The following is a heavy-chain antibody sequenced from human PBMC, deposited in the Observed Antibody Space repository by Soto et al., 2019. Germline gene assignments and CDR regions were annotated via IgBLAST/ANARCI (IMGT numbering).Heavy chain of an antibody. CDR1: GFTFSSYG. CDR2: IWYDGSDK. CDR3: ARDRYSRGSYDLDY. V-gene: IGHV3-33*01. Sequence: GGSLRLSCAASGFTFSSYGMHWVRQAPCKGLEWVAVIWYDGSDKYYADSVKGRFTISRDNSKNTLYLQMNSLRAEDTAVYYCARDRYSRGSYDLDYWGQGTLLTVSS. J-gene: IGHJ4*02. D-gene: IGHD6-19*01.